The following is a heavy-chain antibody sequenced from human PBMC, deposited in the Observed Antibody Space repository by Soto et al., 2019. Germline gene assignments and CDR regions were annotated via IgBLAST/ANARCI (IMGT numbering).Heavy chain of an antibody. D-gene: IGHD3-3*01. V-gene: IGHV4-34*01. J-gene: IGHJ5*02. CDR1: CGAFSGYY. CDR2: INHSGST. CDR3: ARGRRFLEWRNWFDP. Sequence: ASETLSPTCAVYCGAFSGYYWGWVPPPPGKGVEWIGEINHSGSTNYNPSLKSRVAISVDTSKNQFSLKLSSVTAADTAVYYCARGRRFLEWRNWFDPWGQGTLVTVSS.